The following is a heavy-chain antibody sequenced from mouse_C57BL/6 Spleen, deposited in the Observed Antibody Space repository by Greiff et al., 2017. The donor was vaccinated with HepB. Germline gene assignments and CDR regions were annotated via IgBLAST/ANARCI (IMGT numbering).Heavy chain of an antibody. V-gene: IGHV1-55*01. CDR1: GYTFTSYW. CDR2: IYPGSGST. D-gene: IGHD2-1*01. Sequence: QVQLQQPGAELVKPGASVKMSCKASGYTFTSYWITWVKQRPGQGLEWIGDIYPGSGSTNYNEKFKSKATLTVGTSSSTADMQLSSLTSEDSAVYDCARRYGNYENWGQGTTLTVSS. CDR3: ARRYGNYEN. J-gene: IGHJ2*01.